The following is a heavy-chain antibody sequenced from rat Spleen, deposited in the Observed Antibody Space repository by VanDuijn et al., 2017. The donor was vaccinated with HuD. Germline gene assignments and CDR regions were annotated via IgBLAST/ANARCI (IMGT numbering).Heavy chain of an antibody. J-gene: IGHJ4*01. D-gene: IGHD1-9*01. CDR3: ARNTYYGYTGVMDA. CDR1: GLSLTTNS. CDR2: IWSNGGT. Sequence: QVQLEESGPGLVQTSQTLSLTCTVSGLSLTTNSVSWIRQPPGKGLEWMGVIWSNGGTDYNSAIKSRLSISRDTSKSQVFLKMNSLQTEDTAMYFCARNTYYGYTGVMDAWGQGASVTVSS. V-gene: IGHV2-47*01.